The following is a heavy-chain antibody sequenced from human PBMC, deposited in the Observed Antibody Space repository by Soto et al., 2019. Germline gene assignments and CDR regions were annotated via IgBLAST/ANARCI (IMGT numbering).Heavy chain of an antibody. CDR2: IKQDGSEK. CDR1: GVTFSTYW. D-gene: IGHD2-2*01. V-gene: IGHV3-7*01. Sequence: GGFLRLSCAASGVTFSTYWMGWVRQAPGKGLEWVANIKQDGSEKYYVDSVKGRFTISRDNAKNSLYLQMNSLRAEDTAVYFCARDRCSSTSCFFDYWGRGTLVTVSS. CDR3: ARDRCSSTSCFFDY. J-gene: IGHJ4*02.